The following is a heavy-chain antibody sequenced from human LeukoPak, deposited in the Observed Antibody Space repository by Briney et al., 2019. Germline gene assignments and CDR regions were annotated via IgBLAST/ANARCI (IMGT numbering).Heavy chain of an antibody. Sequence: GTSLRLSCAASGFTFSSYAIHWVRQAPGKGLEWVAVISFDGTDAFYADSVKGRFTISRDNSKNTLYLQMNSLRADDTAVYYCARGRSGSYGFFDYWSLGNLVTVSS. J-gene: IGHJ4*02. CDR1: GFTFSSYA. CDR3: ARGRSGSYGFFDY. D-gene: IGHD3-10*01. V-gene: IGHV3-30*04. CDR2: ISFDGTDA.